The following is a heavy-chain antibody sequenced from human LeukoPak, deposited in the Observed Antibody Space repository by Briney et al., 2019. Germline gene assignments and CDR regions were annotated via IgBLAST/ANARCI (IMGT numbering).Heavy chain of an antibody. J-gene: IGHJ4*02. Sequence: ASVKVSCKASGYTFTSYGISWVRQAPGQGLEWMGWISVYNVNTNYAQKLQGRVTMTRDMSTSTVYMELSSLRSEDTAVYYCARSVVVITTASGPADYWGQGTLVTVSS. CDR1: GYTFTSYG. D-gene: IGHD3-22*01. CDR2: ISVYNVNT. V-gene: IGHV1-18*01. CDR3: ARSVVVITTASGPADY.